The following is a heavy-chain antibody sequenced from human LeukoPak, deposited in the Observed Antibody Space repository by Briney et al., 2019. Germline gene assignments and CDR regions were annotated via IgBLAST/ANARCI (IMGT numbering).Heavy chain of an antibody. CDR3: TRHEDTIDY. Sequence: GGSLRLSCVASGFTFSGSGIHWVRQASGKGLEWVGHIRSKANNYATAYAASVKGRFTISRDDSKNTAYLQINSLKTEDTALCYCTRHEDTIDYWGQGTLVTVSS. CDR1: GFTFSGSG. J-gene: IGHJ4*02. CDR2: IRSKANNYAT. V-gene: IGHV3-73*01.